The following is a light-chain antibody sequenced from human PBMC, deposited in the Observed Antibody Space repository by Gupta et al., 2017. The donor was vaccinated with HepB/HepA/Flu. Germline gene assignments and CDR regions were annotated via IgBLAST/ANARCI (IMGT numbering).Light chain of an antibody. CDR2: AAS. CDR3: EQENHCPWT. Sequence: QMTQSPSSISAFVGDTVCITCRASQEITNSVSWFQQRPGKAPKSLIYAASTVHSGVSSRFSGSGSETEFTLTISRLQHEDVGIYNCEQENHCPWTLGQGTTVDI. V-gene: IGKV1-16*01. J-gene: IGKJ1*01. CDR1: QEITNS.